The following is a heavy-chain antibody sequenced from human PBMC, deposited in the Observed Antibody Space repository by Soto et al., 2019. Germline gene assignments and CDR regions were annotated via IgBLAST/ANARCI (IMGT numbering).Heavy chain of an antibody. CDR1: GGSISSYY. Sequence: SETLSLTCTVSGGSISSYYWSWIRQPPGKGLEWIGYIYYSGSTNYNPSLKSRVTISVDRSKNQFSLKLSSVTAADTAVYYCATSLRGYSGYDQYYYYYYGMDVWGQGTTVTVSS. V-gene: IGHV4-59*01. J-gene: IGHJ6*02. CDR3: ATSLRGYSGYDQYYYYYYGMDV. CDR2: IYYSGST. D-gene: IGHD5-12*01.